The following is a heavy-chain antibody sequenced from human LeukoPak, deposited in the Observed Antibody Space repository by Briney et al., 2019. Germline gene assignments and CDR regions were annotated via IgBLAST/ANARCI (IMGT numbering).Heavy chain of an antibody. V-gene: IGHV4-59*01. Sequence: SETLSLTCTVSGGSISSYYWSWIRQPPGKGLEYIGYIYYSGITNYNPSLKSRVTISVDTSKNQFSLKLRSVTAADTAVYYCARISSSNWYNERGAFDVWGQGTMVTVSS. CDR2: IYYSGIT. CDR1: GGSISSYY. D-gene: IGHD6-13*01. CDR3: ARISSSNWYNERGAFDV. J-gene: IGHJ3*01.